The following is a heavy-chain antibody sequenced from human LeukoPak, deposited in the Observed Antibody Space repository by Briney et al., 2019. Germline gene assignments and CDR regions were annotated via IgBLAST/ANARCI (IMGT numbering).Heavy chain of an antibody. J-gene: IGHJ5*02. D-gene: IGHD4-17*01. Sequence: PSETLSLTCTVSGGSISTSNYYWGWIRQPPGKGLEWIGNIFYSGSTYYSPSLKRRVTISLDTSRNQFSLKLNSVTAADTAVYYCAKDRISTVTTLTLSYNWFDPWGQGTLVTVSS. CDR2: IFYSGST. CDR1: GGSISTSNYY. CDR3: AKDRISTVTTLTLSYNWFDP. V-gene: IGHV4-39*07.